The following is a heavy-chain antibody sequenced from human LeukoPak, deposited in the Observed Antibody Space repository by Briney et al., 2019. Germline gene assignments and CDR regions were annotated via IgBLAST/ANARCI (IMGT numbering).Heavy chain of an antibody. CDR2: IHYSGST. D-gene: IGHD3-3*01. Sequence: SETLSLTCTVSGGSVSSGSYYWSWIRQPPGKGLEWIGYIHYSGSTNYNPSLKSRVTISVDTSKNQFSLKLSSVTAADTAVYYCARAPGYYDFWSGPTNWFDPWGQGTLVTVSS. J-gene: IGHJ5*02. CDR3: ARAPGYYDFWSGPTNWFDP. V-gene: IGHV4-61*01. CDR1: GGSVSSGSYY.